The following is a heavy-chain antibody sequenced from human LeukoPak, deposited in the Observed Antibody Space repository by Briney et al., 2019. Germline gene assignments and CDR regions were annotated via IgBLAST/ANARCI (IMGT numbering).Heavy chain of an antibody. CDR1: GGSFSGYS. J-gene: IGHJ4*02. Sequence: SETLSLTCAVYGGSFSGYSWNWIRQPPVKGLEWIGEINHSGETNYNPSLKSRVTLSVDTSKKQFSLKLSSVTAADTAVYYCARGVDYYGVWGQGTLVTVSS. CDR2: INHSGET. D-gene: IGHD3-10*01. V-gene: IGHV4-34*01. CDR3: ARGVDYYGV.